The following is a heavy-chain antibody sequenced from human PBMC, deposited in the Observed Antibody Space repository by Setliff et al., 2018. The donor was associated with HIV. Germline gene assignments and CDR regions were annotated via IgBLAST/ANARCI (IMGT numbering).Heavy chain of an antibody. CDR3: ARHEAVTTIFRSFRNAFDI. V-gene: IGHV4-39*01. CDR2: IYSSGST. J-gene: IGHJ3*02. Sequence: PSETLSLTCTVSGGSFRSSRYYWGWIRQPPGKGLEWIGSIYSSGSTYYNPSLKSRVTISADTSKNQFSLKLTSVTAADTAVYYCARHEAVTTIFRSFRNAFDIWGQGITVTVSS. D-gene: IGHD4-17*01. CDR1: GGSFRSSRYY.